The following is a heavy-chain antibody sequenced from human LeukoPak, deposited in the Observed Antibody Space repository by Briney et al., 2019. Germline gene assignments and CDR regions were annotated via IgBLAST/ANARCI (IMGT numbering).Heavy chain of an antibody. CDR2: INHSGST. D-gene: IGHD2-2*02. CDR3: ARGRYGLYNYYYYGMDV. Sequence: PSETLSLTCAVYGGSFSGYYWSWIRQPPGKGLEWIGEINHSGSTSYNPSLKSRVTISVDTSKNQFSLKLSSVTAADTAVYYCARGRYGLYNYYYYGMDVWGQGTTVTVSS. V-gene: IGHV4-34*01. CDR1: GGSFSGYY. J-gene: IGHJ6*02.